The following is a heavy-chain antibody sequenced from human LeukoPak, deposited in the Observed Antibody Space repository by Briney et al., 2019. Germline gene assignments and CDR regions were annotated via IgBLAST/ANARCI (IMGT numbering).Heavy chain of an antibody. J-gene: IGHJ4*02. CDR1: GGTFTSYA. CDR2: TIPIFGTA. CDR3: ARARGIQLWLWY. V-gene: IGHV1-69*13. Sequence: SVKVSCKASGGTFTSYAISWVRQPPGQGLEWMGGTIPIFGTANYAQKFQGRVTITADESTSTAYMELSSLRSEDTAVYYCARARGIQLWLWYWGQGTLVTVSS. D-gene: IGHD5-18*01.